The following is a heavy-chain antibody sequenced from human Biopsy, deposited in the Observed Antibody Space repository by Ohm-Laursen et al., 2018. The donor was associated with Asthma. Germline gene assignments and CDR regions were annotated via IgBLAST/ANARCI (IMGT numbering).Heavy chain of an antibody. CDR2: GGSYYDGGLK. D-gene: IGHD3-3*01. CDR1: GFTFRSYA. CDR3: ARDVMEWYLPAFDF. V-gene: IGHV3-30-3*01. J-gene: IGHJ4*02. Sequence: SLRLSCAASGFTFRSYAMHWVRQAPGKGLEWVAVGGSYYDGGLKYYADSVYGRFTVSRDDSKNTLYLQMNSLRPDDTAVYYCARDVMEWYLPAFDFWGQGTLVTASS.